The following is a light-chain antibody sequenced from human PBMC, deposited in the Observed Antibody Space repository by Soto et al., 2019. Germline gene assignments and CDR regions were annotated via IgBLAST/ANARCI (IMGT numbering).Light chain of an antibody. V-gene: IGKV3-11*01. CDR3: QQRSNWPLVT. CDR2: DAS. J-gene: IGKJ4*01. CDR1: QSVSSY. Sequence: EIVLTQSPATLSLSPGERATLSCRASQSVSSYLAWYQQKPGQAPRLLIYDASNRATGIPARFSGSGSGTDFTLTINSLEPEDFAVYYCQQRSNWPLVTFGGGTKVEIK.